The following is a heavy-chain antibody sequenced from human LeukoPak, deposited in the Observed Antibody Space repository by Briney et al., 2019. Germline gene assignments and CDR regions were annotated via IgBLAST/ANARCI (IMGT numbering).Heavy chain of an antibody. V-gene: IGHV3-48*03. J-gene: IGHJ6*02. D-gene: IGHD2-21*01. CDR1: GFTFRNYE. Sequence: SGGSLRLSCGAPGFTFRNYEMNCVRQAPGKGLEWVSYISFSGSTVYYADSVKGRFTISRDNAKNSLYLQMNSLRGEDTAVYYCVRVVVGACHYYFYGMVVWGQGTTVTVSS. CDR2: ISFSGSTV. CDR3: VRVVVGACHYYFYGMVV.